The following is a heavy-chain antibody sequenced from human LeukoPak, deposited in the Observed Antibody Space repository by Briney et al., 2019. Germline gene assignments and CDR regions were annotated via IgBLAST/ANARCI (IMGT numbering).Heavy chain of an antibody. V-gene: IGHV3-66*02. CDR3: ARDPDGGSSSWIN. CDR2: IYSGGST. D-gene: IGHD6-13*01. J-gene: IGHJ4*02. Sequence: GGYLRLSCAASGFTVSSNYMSWVRQAPGKGLEWVSVIYSGGSTYYADSVKGRFTISRDNSKNTLYLQMNSLRAEDTAVYYCARDPDGGSSSWINWGQGTLVTVSS. CDR1: GFTVSSNY.